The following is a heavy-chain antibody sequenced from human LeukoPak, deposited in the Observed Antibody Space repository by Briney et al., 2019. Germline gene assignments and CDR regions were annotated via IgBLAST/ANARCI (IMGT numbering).Heavy chain of an antibody. D-gene: IGHD7-27*01. J-gene: IGHJ4*02. CDR2: IIPILGIA. CDR3: ARFRVEPGDTLPHFDY. V-gene: IGHV1-69*04. Sequence: SVKVSCKASGGTFSSYAISWVRQAPGQGLEWMGRIIPILGIANYAQKFQGRVTITADKSTSTAYMELSSLRSEDTAVYYCARFRVEPGDTLPHFDYWGQGTLVTVSS. CDR1: GGTFSSYA.